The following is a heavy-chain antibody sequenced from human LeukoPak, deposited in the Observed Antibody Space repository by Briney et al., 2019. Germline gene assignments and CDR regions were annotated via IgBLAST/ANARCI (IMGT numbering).Heavy chain of an antibody. V-gene: IGHV1-46*01. J-gene: IGHJ4*02. Sequence: ASVTVSCTASGYIFGNSYIQWVRQAPGQGLEWMGIIKPSGGSTSYAQRFQGRVTMTRDTSTSTVYMELSSLRSEDTAVYYCARDDGYNFDYWGQGTLVTVSS. CDR2: IKPSGGST. CDR3: ARDDGYNFDY. CDR1: GYIFGNSY. D-gene: IGHD5-24*01.